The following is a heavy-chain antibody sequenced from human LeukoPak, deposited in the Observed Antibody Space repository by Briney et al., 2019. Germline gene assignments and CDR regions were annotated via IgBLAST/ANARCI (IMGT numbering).Heavy chain of an antibody. V-gene: IGHV4-39*07. CDR3: ARDSQRSGPMSDFWSGLEGYFDY. D-gene: IGHD3-3*01. CDR2: IYYSGST. CDR1: GGSISSTSYY. Sequence: SETLSLTCTVSGGSISSTSYYWGWIRQPPGKGLEWIGSIYYSGSTNYNPSLKSRVTMSVDTSKNQFSLKLSSVTAADTAVYYCARDSQRSGPMSDFWSGLEGYFDYWGQGTLVTVSS. J-gene: IGHJ4*02.